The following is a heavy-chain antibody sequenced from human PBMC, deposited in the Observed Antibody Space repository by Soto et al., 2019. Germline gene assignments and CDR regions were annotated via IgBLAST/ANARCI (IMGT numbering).Heavy chain of an antibody. CDR3: AKSGLYCSGGSCAPSFGAFDI. D-gene: IGHD2-15*01. V-gene: IGHV3-23*01. CDR1: GYRFSLYA. J-gene: IGHJ3*02. CDR2: ISGSGGST. Sequence: LKISCGGCGYRFSLYAMNCVRHAPGKGLEWVSAISGSGGSTYYADSVKGRFTISRDNSKNTLYLQMNSLRAEDTAVYYCAKSGLYCSGGSCAPSFGAFDIWGQGTMVTV.